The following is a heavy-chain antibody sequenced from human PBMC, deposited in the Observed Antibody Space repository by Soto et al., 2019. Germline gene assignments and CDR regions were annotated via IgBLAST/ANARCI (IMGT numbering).Heavy chain of an antibody. Sequence: EVQLLESGGGLVQPGGSLRLSCAASGFTFSINAMSWVRQAPGKGLEWVSAISGSGGFTYYADSVKGRFTISRDNSKNTLYLQMNSLRAEDTAVYYCAKGRATYYHDGTGDYWGQGTLVTVSS. CDR1: GFTFSINA. CDR2: ISGSGGFT. V-gene: IGHV3-23*01. D-gene: IGHD3-22*01. CDR3: AKGRATYYHDGTGDY. J-gene: IGHJ4*02.